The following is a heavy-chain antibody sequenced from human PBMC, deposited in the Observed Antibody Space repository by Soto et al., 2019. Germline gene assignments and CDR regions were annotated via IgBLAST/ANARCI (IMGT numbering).Heavy chain of an antibody. CDR3: ARGGYYDNVWGKLSHYGLDV. CDR1: GYTFIRYG. D-gene: IGHD3-16*01. Sequence: QVQLVQSASEVMKPGASVKVSCKASGYTFIRYGITWVRQAPGQRLEWMGWISPYNDQTIYAQKLQGRVTMTADTSTRTVYMQLRSLKAEDTAVYYCARGGYYDNVWGKLSHYGLDVWGQGTSVTVSS. CDR2: ISPYNDQT. J-gene: IGHJ6*02. V-gene: IGHV1-18*01.